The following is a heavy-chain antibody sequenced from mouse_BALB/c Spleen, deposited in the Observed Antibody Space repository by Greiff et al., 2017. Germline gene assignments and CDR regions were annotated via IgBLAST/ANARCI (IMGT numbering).Heavy chain of an antibody. J-gene: IGHJ4*01. CDR2: IWAGGST. Sequence: VKVVESGTGLVAPSQSLSITCTVSGFSLTSYGVHWVRQPPGKGLEWLGVIWAGGSTNYNSALMSRLSISKDNSKSQVFLKMNSLQTDDTAMYYCARAGIYYAMDYWGQGTSVTVSS. CDR3: ARAGIYYAMDY. D-gene: IGHD4-1*01. V-gene: IGHV2-9*02. CDR1: GFSLTSYG.